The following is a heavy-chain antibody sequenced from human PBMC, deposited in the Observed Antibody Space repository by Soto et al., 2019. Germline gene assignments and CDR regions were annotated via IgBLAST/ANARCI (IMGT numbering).Heavy chain of an antibody. CDR3: ARSVRFLDSWFDP. D-gene: IGHD3-3*01. Sequence: SETLSLTCTVSGGSISSGDYYWSWIRQPPGKGLEWIGYIYYSGSTYYNPSLKSRVTISVDTSKNQFSLKLSSVTAADTAVYYCARSVRFLDSWFDPWGQGTLVTVSS. CDR2: IYYSGST. J-gene: IGHJ5*02. V-gene: IGHV4-30-4*01. CDR1: GGSISSGDYY.